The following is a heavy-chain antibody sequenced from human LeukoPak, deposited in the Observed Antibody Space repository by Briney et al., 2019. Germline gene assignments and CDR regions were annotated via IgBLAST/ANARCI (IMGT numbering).Heavy chain of an antibody. V-gene: IGHV4-4*02. CDR3: ARARRPDYDFWSGEEYYYYYYMDV. J-gene: IGHJ6*03. Sequence: GSLRLSCAASGSTFSSYAVSWVRQPPGKGLEWVGEIYHSGSTNYNPSLKSRVTISVDKSKNQFSLKLSSVTAADTAVYYCARARRPDYDFWSGEEYYYYYYMDVWGKGTTVTVSS. CDR1: GSTFSSYAV. CDR2: IYHSGST. D-gene: IGHD3-3*01.